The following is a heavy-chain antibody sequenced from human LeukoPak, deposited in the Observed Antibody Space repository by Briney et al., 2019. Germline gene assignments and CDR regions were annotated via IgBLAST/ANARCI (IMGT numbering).Heavy chain of an antibody. CDR1: GGAFSGYY. CDR3: ARGRVVIMKSGGIVADY. V-gene: IGHV4-34*01. D-gene: IGHD3-3*01. CDR2: INHSGST. J-gene: IGHJ4*02. Sequence: SETLSLTCAVYGGAFSGYYWSWIRQPPGKGLEWIGEINHSGSTNYNPSLKRRVTISVDTSKNQFSLKLSSVTAADTAVYYCARGRVVIMKSGGIVADYWGQGTLVTVSS.